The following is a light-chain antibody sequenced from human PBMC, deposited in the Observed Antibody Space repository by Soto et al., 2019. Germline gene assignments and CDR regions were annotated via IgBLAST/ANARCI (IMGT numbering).Light chain of an antibody. Sequence: DIQMTQSPSTLSASVGYRVTITCRASQSIRIWVAWYQQRLGKAPKLLIYDASTLETGVPSRFSGSGSGMEFNLTITSLQPADFAPYYCQQYSSYWTLGQGTKVDIK. CDR2: DAS. CDR3: QQYSSYWT. CDR1: QSIRIW. V-gene: IGKV1-5*01. J-gene: IGKJ1*01.